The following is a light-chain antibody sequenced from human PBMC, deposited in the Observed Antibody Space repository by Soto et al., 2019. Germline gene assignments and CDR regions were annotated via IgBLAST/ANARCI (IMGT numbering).Light chain of an antibody. CDR3: QQYERYPLT. J-gene: IGKJ4*01. CDR2: KAS. CDR1: QSISSW. Sequence: DSQMTQYPSTLSASVGDRVTITCRASQSISSWLAWYQQKPGKAPKLLISKASTLQSGVPPRFSGSGYGTEFTLTISSLQPEEFATYYCQQYERYPLTFGGGTKVEIK. V-gene: IGKV1-5*03.